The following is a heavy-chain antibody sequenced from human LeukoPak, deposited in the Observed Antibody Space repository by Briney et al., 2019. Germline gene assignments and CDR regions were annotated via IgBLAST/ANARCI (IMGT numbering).Heavy chain of an antibody. CDR2: ISACNGNT. D-gene: IGHD3-3*01. Sequence: GASVKVSCKASGYTFTSYGISWVRQAPGQGLEWMGWISACNGNTNYAQKLQGRVTMTIDTSTSTDYMDLRSLRSDDTAVYYCARFFWSGYYYYYYMDVWGKGTTVTVSS. CDR1: GYTFTSYG. CDR3: ARFFWSGYYYYYYMDV. V-gene: IGHV1-18*01. J-gene: IGHJ6*03.